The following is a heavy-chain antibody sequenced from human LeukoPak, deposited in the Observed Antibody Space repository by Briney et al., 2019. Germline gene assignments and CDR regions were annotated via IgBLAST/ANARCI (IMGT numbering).Heavy chain of an antibody. Sequence: SETLSLTCTVSGGSISTSNYYWGWIRQPPGKGLEWIGNIFYSGSTYYSPSLKSRVTISLDTSRNQFSLKLSSVTAADTALYYCARYSSGYYLDYWGQGTLVTVSS. CDR3: ARYSSGYYLDY. J-gene: IGHJ4*02. CDR2: IFYSGST. CDR1: GGSISTSNYY. D-gene: IGHD5-18*01. V-gene: IGHV4-39*07.